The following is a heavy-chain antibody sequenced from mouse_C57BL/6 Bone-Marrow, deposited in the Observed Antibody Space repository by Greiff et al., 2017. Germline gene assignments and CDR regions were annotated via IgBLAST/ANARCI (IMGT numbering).Heavy chain of an antibody. J-gene: IGHJ4*01. CDR2: INPNNGGT. CDR1: GYTFTDYY. Sequence: EVQLQQSGPELVKPGASVKISCKASGYTFTDYYMNWVKQSHGKSLEWIGDINPNNGGTSYNQKFKGKATLTVDKSSSTAYMELRSLTSEDSAFYYCAKNFWYAMDYWGQGTSVTVSS. CDR3: AKNFWYAMDY. V-gene: IGHV1-26*01.